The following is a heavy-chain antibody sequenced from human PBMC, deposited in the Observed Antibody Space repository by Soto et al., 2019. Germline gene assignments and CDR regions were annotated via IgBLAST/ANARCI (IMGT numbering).Heavy chain of an antibody. CDR1: GFSITTGRMG. D-gene: IGHD1-26*01. CDR2: IFSNNER. V-gene: IGHV2-26*01. J-gene: IGHJ6*02. Sequence: QVTLKDSGPVLVKPTETLTLTCTVSGFSITTGRMGVSWIRQSPGKALEWLAHIFSNNERSYSTSIQGRLTHSKYRSGSQVVLSITTVDPVYSVTYYCVRVNPYSSQFYYILVVWGQGTTFTVSS. CDR3: VRVNPYSSQFYYILVV.